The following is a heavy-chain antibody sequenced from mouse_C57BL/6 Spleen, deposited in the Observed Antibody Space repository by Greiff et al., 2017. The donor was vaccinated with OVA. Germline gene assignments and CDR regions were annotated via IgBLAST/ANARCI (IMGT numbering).Heavy chain of an antibody. CDR3: ARYDYDRFAY. Sequence: VQLQQPGAELVRPGSSVKLSCKASGYTFTSYWMHLVKQRPIQGLEWIGNIDPSDSETHYNQKFRDKATLTVDKSSSTAYMQLSSLTSEDSAVYYCARYDYDRFAYWGQGTLVTVSA. D-gene: IGHD2-4*01. J-gene: IGHJ3*01. CDR1: GYTFTSYW. CDR2: IDPSDSET. V-gene: IGHV1-52*01.